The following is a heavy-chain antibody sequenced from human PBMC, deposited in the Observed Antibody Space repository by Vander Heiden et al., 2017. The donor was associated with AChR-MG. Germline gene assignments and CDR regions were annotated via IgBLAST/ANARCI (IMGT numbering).Heavy chain of an antibody. CDR3: SLGYHFDN. CDR1: GFTFRDYG. Sequence: EVQLVESGGGVVQPGRSLRLPCTAAGFTFRDYGMNWVRQAPGKGLEWLGYIRSKSRGGTPEYAASVRGRLTISRDDSKSIAYLQINSLEIEDTAVYYCSLGYHFDNWGQGTLVTVSS. J-gene: IGHJ4*02. D-gene: IGHD3-16*01. V-gene: IGHV3-49*04. CDR2: IRSKSRGGTP.